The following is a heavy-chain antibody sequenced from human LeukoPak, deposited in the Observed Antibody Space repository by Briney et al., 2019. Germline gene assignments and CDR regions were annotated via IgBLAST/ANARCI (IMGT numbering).Heavy chain of an antibody. CDR1: GFTFSSYW. Sequence: GGSLRLSCAASGFTFSSYWMSWVRQAPGKGLEWVANIKQDGSEKYYEDSVKGRFTISRDNAKNSLYLQMNSPRAEDTAVYYCARDSPLVRVFDYWGQGTLVTVSS. D-gene: IGHD6-13*01. J-gene: IGHJ4*02. CDR2: IKQDGSEK. V-gene: IGHV3-7*01. CDR3: ARDSPLVRVFDY.